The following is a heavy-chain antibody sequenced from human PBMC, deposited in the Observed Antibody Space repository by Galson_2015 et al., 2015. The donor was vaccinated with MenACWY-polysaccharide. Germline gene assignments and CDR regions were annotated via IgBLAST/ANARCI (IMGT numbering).Heavy chain of an antibody. Sequence: SVKVSCKASGYKFSSYDINWVRQASGQGLEWMGWMNPNSGNTGYAQKFQGRVAMTRDTATSTAYMELRMLRYDDTAVYYCARIIARKYTFADSWGQGTLVSGS. CDR1: GYKFSSYD. CDR3: ARIIARKYTFADS. V-gene: IGHV1-8*01. D-gene: IGHD2-21*01. CDR2: MNPNSGNT. J-gene: IGHJ4*02.